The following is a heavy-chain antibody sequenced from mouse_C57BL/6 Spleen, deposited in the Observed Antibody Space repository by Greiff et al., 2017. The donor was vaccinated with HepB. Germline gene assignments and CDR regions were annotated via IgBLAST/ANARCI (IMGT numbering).Heavy chain of an antibody. V-gene: IGHV5-6*01. Sequence: EVKVVESGGDLVKPGGSLKLSCAASGFTFSSYGMSWVRQTPDKRLEWVATISSGGSYTYYPDSVKGRFTISRDNAKNTLYLQMSSLKSEDTAMYYCARLITTVVDAMDYWGQGTSVTVSS. D-gene: IGHD1-1*01. CDR2: ISSGGSYT. CDR1: GFTFSSYG. J-gene: IGHJ4*01. CDR3: ARLITTVVDAMDY.